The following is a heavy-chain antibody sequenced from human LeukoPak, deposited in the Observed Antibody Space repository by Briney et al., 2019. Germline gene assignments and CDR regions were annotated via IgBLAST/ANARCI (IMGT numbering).Heavy chain of an antibody. D-gene: IGHD3/OR15-3a*01. Sequence: GGSLRLSCAASGFAFSGYWMYWVRQAPGKGLVWVSSVNPAGADTNYADSVKGRFTISRDNAKNTLYLQMKSLGAEDTAVYYCARDLRGDWGTLWGQGTMVTVSS. CDR2: VNPAGADT. CDR1: GFAFSGYW. CDR3: ARDLRGDWGTL. J-gene: IGHJ3*01. V-gene: IGHV3-74*01.